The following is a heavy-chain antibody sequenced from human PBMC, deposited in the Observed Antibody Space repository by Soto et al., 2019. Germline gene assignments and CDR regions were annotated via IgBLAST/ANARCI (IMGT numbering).Heavy chain of an antibody. J-gene: IGHJ6*02. CDR1: GDSIISSDFY. V-gene: IGHV4-39*01. D-gene: IGHD3-10*01. CDR2: IFYLGSS. CDR3: ARAPPGPSPRWDV. Sequence: PSETLSLTCTVSGDSIISSDFYWGWVRQPPGKGLEWIGSIFYLGSSYYNPSLKSRVTMSVDTSKNQFSLRLRSVTAADTALYFCARAPPGPSPRWDVWGQGTTVTVSS.